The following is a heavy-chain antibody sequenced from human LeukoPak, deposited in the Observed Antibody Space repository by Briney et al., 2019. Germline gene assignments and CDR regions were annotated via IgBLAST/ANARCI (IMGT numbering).Heavy chain of an antibody. D-gene: IGHD3-3*01. V-gene: IGHV3-74*01. CDR3: AREHYDFWSGYSKSNDY. CDR2: INSDESST. J-gene: IGHJ4*02. CDR1: GFTFSSYW. Sequence: PGGSLRLSCAASGFTFSSYWMHWVRQAPGKGLVWVSRINSDESSTSYADSVKGRFTISRDNAKNTLYLQMNSLRAEDTAVYYCAREHYDFWSGYSKSNDYWGQGTLVTVSS.